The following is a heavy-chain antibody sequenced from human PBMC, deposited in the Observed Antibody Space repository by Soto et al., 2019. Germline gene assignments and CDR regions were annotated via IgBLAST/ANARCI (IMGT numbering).Heavy chain of an antibody. CDR1: GFRFSDYY. Sequence: PGGSLRLSCAAPGFRFSDYYMTWIRQAPGKGLEWVSYINSRGSTIYQAGSVRGRFTVSRDNAKNSLYLQMNSLRVEDTAVYFCARARPDIVMVVGETPGYYGMDVWGQGTTVTVSS. J-gene: IGHJ6*02. CDR2: INSRGSTI. CDR3: ARARPDIVMVVGETPGYYGMDV. D-gene: IGHD2-15*01. V-gene: IGHV3-11*01.